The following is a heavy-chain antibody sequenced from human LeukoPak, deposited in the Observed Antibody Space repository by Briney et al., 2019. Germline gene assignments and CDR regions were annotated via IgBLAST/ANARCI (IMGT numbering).Heavy chain of an antibody. CDR3: AKGQVGYDAFDI. Sequence: SETLSLTCTVSGGSLSSYYWSWIRQPPGKGLEWIGYIYYSGSTNYNPSLKSRVTISVDTSKNQFSLKLSSVTAADTAVYYCAKGQVGYDAFDIWGQGTMVTVSS. D-gene: IGHD1-26*01. V-gene: IGHV4-59*01. CDR2: IYYSGST. CDR1: GGSLSSYY. J-gene: IGHJ3*02.